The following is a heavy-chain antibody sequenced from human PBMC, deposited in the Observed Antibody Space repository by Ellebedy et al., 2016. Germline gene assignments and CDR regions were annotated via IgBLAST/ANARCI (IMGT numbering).Heavy chain of an antibody. V-gene: IGHV1-18*01. CDR1: GYTFTSYD. D-gene: IGHD2-2*01. CDR3: ARDRACSSTSCYVDY. Sequence: ASVKVSXXASGYTFTSYDINWVRQAPGQGLEWMGWISAYNGNTNYAQKLQGRVTMTTDTSTSTAYMELRSLRSDDTAVYYCARDRACSSTSCYVDYWGQGTLVTVSS. J-gene: IGHJ4*02. CDR2: ISAYNGNT.